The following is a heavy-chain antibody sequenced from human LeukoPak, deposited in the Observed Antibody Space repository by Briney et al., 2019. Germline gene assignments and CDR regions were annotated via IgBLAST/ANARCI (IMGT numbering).Heavy chain of an antibody. D-gene: IGHD4-17*01. CDR2: IIPIFGTA. CDR1: GYTLTELS. J-gene: IGHJ4*02. Sequence: SVKVSCKVSGYTLTELSMHWVRQTPGQGLEWMGGIIPIFGTANYAQKFQGRVTITTDESTSTAYMELSSLRSEDTAVYYCARRRGDYDYWGQGTLVTVSS. CDR3: ARRRGDYDY. V-gene: IGHV1-69*05.